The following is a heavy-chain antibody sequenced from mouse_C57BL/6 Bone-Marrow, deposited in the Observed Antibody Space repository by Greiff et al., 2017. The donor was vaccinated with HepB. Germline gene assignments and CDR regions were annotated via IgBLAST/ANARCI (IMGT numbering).Heavy chain of an antibody. CDR1: GYTFTSYW. J-gene: IGHJ4*01. V-gene: IGHV1-55*01. CDR2: IYPGSGST. Sequence: VQLQQPGAELVKPGASVKMSCKASGYTFTSYWITWVKQRPGQGLEWIGDIYPGSGSTNYNEKFKIKATLTVDTSSNTAYIQLSRLTSEDYAVYYWGREGRLRFYAMDYWGQGTSVTVSS. CDR3: GREGRLRFYAMDY.